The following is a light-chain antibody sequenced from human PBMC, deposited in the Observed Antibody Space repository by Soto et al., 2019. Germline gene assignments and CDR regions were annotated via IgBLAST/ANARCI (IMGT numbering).Light chain of an antibody. V-gene: IGKV3-15*01. J-gene: IGKJ4*01. CDR2: GAS. Sequence: EIVMTQSPATLSVSPGERATLSCRASQSVNSNLAWYQQKPGQAPRLLIYGASTRAAGIPARFSGSGSGTEFSLTISSLQSEDFAVYYCQQRGSFGGGTKVEIK. CDR1: QSVNSN. CDR3: QQRGS.